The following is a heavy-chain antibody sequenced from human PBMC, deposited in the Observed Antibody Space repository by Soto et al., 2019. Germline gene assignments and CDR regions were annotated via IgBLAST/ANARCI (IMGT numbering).Heavy chain of an antibody. J-gene: IGHJ6*02. V-gene: IGHV1-69*01. CDR1: GGRFNTYA. CDR2: IITFFGAA. CDR3: ARGGKKRFRGSGMDV. Sequence: QVQLVQSGAEVRKPGSSVRVSCKGSGGRFNTYAFNWVRQAPGQGLEWLGGIITFFGAAMYAQKFQGRVTITADDLTSTAYMERSGLRSEDTAVYYCARGGKKRFRGSGMDVWGQGTTITVSS. D-gene: IGHD3-3*01.